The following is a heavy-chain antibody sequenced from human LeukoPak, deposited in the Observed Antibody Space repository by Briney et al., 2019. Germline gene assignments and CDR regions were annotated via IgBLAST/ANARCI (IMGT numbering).Heavy chain of an antibody. V-gene: IGHV3-23*01. D-gene: IGHD3-9*01. CDR1: GFTFSSYA. J-gene: IGHJ4*02. CDR3: AGGGGKADVLRYFDWLLPDYFDY. CDR2: ISGSGGST. Sequence: GGSLRLSCAASGFTFSSYAMSWVRQAPGKGLEWVSAISGSGGSTYYADSVKGRFTISRDNSKNTLYLQMNSLRAEDTAAYYCAGGGGKADVLRYFDWLLPDYFDYWGQGTLVTVSS.